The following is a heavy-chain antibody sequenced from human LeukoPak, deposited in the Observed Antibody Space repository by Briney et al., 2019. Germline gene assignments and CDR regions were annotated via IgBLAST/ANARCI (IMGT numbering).Heavy chain of an antibody. V-gene: IGHV1-18*04. CDR1: GYTFTSYG. Sequence: GASVKVSCKASGYTFTSYGISWVRQAPGQGLEWMGWISAYNGNTNYAQKLQGRVTMTTDTSTSTAYMELRSLRPDDTAVYYCARDGGTYYYGSGRDPRFDPWGQGTLVTVSS. D-gene: IGHD3-10*01. J-gene: IGHJ5*02. CDR3: ARDGGTYYYGSGRDPRFDP. CDR2: ISAYNGNT.